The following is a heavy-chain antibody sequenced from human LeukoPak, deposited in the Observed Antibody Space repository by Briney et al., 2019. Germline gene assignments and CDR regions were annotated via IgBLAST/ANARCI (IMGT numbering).Heavy chain of an antibody. J-gene: IGHJ3*02. Sequence: PSETLSLTCTVSGGSLSSYYWSWIRQPPGKGLEWIGYIYYSESTNYNPSLKSRVTISVGTSKNQFSLKLSSVTAADTAVYSCARSSVGVRGGAFDIWGQGTMVTVSS. CDR2: IYYSEST. D-gene: IGHD3-10*01. V-gene: IGHV4-59*08. CDR3: ARSSVGVRGGAFDI. CDR1: GGSLSSYY.